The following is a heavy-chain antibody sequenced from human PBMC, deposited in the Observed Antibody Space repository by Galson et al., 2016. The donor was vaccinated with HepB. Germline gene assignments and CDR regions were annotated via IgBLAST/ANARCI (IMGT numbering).Heavy chain of an antibody. CDR3: ARGADSGYDLGDY. D-gene: IGHD5-12*01. Sequence: SVKVSCKASGYTFTYYYMHWVRQAPGQGLEWMGIINPSGGTTTYAPKFQGSFTMTRDTSTSTVYMELSSLRSADTAVYYCARGADSGYDLGDYWGQGTLVTVSS. CDR2: INPSGGTT. J-gene: IGHJ4*02. CDR1: GYTFTYYY. V-gene: IGHV1-46*01.